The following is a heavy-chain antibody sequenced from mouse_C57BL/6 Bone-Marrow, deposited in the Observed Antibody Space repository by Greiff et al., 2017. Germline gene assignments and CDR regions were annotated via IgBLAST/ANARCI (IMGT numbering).Heavy chain of an antibody. CDR2: IDPENGDT. D-gene: IGHD1-1*01. J-gene: IGHJ2*02. Sequence: VQLQQSGAELVRPGASVKLSCTASGFNIKDDYMHWVKQRPEQGLEWIGWIDPENGDTEYASKFQGKATLTADTSSNTAYLQLSSLTSEDTAVYYCTTPYYYGSSYPFDDWGQGTSLTVSS. V-gene: IGHV14-4*01. CDR3: TTPYYYGSSYPFDD. CDR1: GFNIKDDY.